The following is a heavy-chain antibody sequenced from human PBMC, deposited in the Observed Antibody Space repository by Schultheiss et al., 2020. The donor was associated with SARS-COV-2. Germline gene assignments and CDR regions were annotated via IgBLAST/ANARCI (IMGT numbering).Heavy chain of an antibody. CDR2: IYHSGST. V-gene: IGHV4-59*12. Sequence: SETLSLTCAVSGGSISSYYWSWIRQPPGKGLEWIGSIYHSGSTYYNPSLKSRVTISVDTSKNQFSLKLSSVTAADTAVYYCASGAILDYWGQGTLVTVSS. D-gene: IGHD2-21*01. CDR1: GGSISSYY. CDR3: ASGAILDY. J-gene: IGHJ4*02.